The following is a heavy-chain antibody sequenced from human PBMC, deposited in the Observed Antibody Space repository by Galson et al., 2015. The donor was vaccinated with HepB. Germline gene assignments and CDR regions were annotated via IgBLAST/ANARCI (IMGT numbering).Heavy chain of an antibody. J-gene: IGHJ6*03. D-gene: IGHD3-3*01. V-gene: IGHV3-53*01. CDR3: ARGKYVTIFGVVQNYYYYYMDV. Sequence: SLRLSCAASGFTVSSNYMSWVRQAPGKGLEWVSVIYSGGSTYYADSVKGRSTISRDNSKNTLYLRMNSLRAEDTAVYYCARGKYVTIFGVVQNYYYYYMDVWGKGTTVTVSS. CDR2: IYSGGST. CDR1: GFTVSSNY.